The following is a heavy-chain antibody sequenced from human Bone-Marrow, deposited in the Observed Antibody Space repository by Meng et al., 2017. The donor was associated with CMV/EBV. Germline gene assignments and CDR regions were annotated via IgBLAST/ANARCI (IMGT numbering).Heavy chain of an antibody. CDR3: AREVDDAYFYY. Sequence: SVKVSCKASGGTFSSYAISWVRQAPGQGLEWMGGIIPILGIANYAQKFQGRVTITADKSTSTAYMELSSLRSEDTAVYYCAREVDDAYFYYWGQGTLVTVSS. J-gene: IGHJ4*02. D-gene: IGHD5/OR15-5a*01. CDR2: IIPILGIA. CDR1: GGTFSSYA. V-gene: IGHV1-69*10.